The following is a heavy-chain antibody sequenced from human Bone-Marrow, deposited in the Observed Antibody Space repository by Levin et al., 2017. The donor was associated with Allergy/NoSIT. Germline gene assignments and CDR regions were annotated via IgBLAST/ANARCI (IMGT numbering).Heavy chain of an antibody. Sequence: GASVKVSCAASGFIFDDYVMSWVRQGPGKGLEWVSGSNWNGGSTGYADSVKGRFTISRDNAKNSLYLQMNSLRVEDTALYYCARGGWSGHSMDVWGQGTTVTVSS. J-gene: IGHJ6*02. CDR3: ARGGWSGHSMDV. D-gene: IGHD3-3*01. CDR2: SNWNGGST. V-gene: IGHV3-20*04. CDR1: GFIFDDYV.